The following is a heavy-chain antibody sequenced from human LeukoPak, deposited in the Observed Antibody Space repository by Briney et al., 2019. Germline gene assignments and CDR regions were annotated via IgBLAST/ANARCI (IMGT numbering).Heavy chain of an antibody. Sequence: GASVKVSCKTSGYTFTGYYMHWVRQAPGQGLEWMGWINPNSGGTNYAQKFQGRVTMIRDTSISTAYMELSRLRSDDTAVYYCATQGGVLRYYMDVWGKGTTVTVSS. CDR1: GYTFTGYY. J-gene: IGHJ6*03. CDR2: INPNSGGT. CDR3: ATQGGVLRYYMDV. V-gene: IGHV1-2*02. D-gene: IGHD3-3*01.